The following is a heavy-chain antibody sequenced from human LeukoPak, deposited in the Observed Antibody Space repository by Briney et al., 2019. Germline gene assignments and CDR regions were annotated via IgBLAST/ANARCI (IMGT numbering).Heavy chain of an antibody. D-gene: IGHD6-19*01. J-gene: IGHJ4*02. CDR1: GGSISSYY. V-gene: IGHV4-38-2*02. CDR2: IYHSGST. Sequence: PSETLSLTCTVSGGSISSYYWGWIRQPPGKGLEWIGSIYHSGSTYYNPSLKSRVTISVDTSKNQFSLKLSSVTAADTAVYYCASNGWGGDDYWGQGTLITVSS. CDR3: ASNGWGGDDY.